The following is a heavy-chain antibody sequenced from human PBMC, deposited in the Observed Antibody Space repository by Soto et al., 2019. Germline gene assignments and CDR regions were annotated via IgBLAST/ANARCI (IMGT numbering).Heavy chain of an antibody. CDR2: INPNSGGT. D-gene: IGHD2-2*01. Sequence: GASVKVSCKASGYTFTGYYMHWVRQAPGQGLEWMGWINPNSGGTNYAQKFQGWVTMTRDTSISTAYMELSRLRSDDTAVYYCAREVVPAAPDYGMDVWGQGTTVTVSS. J-gene: IGHJ6*02. CDR3: AREVVPAAPDYGMDV. CDR1: GYTFTGYY. V-gene: IGHV1-2*04.